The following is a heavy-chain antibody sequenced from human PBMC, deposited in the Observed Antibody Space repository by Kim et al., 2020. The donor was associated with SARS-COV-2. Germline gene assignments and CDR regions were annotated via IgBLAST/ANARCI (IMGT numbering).Heavy chain of an antibody. D-gene: IGHD3-3*01. CDR3: AREKRGVFSGKSGFCFDF. V-gene: IGHV1-46*01. J-gene: IGHJ4*01. Sequence: ASVKVSCKAFGFALINHYIHWVRQAPGQGPEWMGAVEPPGDGTTYAQKFQDRIALTSDTSTSTVYMELSNLRSDDTAVYYCAREKRGVFSGKSGFCFDFW. CDR2: VEPPGDGT. CDR1: GFALINHY.